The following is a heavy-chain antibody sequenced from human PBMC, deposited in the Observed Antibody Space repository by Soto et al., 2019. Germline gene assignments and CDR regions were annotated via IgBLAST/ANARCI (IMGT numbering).Heavy chain of an antibody. Sequence: QVQLVQSGAEVKKPGSSVKVSCKASGGTFSSYAISWVRQAPGQGLEWMGGIIPIFGTANYAQKFQGRVTITANESTSTADMELSSLRSEDTAVYYCARGGIAAGTPPYDYWGQGTLVTVSS. CDR1: GGTFSSYA. V-gene: IGHV1-69*12. CDR3: ARGGIAAGTPPYDY. D-gene: IGHD6-13*01. CDR2: IIPIFGTA. J-gene: IGHJ4*02.